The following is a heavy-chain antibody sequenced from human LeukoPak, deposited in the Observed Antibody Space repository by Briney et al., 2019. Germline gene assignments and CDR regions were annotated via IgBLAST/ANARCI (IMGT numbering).Heavy chain of an antibody. CDR3: ARGVGAAGSIDI. D-gene: IGHD6-13*01. CDR2: IYYRGST. CDR1: GGSISSDY. Sequence: PSETLFLTCTVSGGSISSDYWNWIRQPPGKGLEWIGYIYYRGSTNYNPSLKSRVSISVHTSKKQFSLKVSSVTTADTAIYYCARGVGAAGSIDIWGQGTMVTVSS. J-gene: IGHJ3*02. V-gene: IGHV4-59*01.